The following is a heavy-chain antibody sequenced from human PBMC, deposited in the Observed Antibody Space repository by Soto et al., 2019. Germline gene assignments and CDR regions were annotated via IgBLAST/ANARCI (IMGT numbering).Heavy chain of an antibody. CDR1: GFTFGTYG. J-gene: IGHJ2*01. CDR2: IKAGGETT. D-gene: IGHD3-10*01. CDR3: AKAPRVGHYGDWYCDL. Sequence: EVQLLESGGGLVQPGGSLRLSCAGSGFTFGTYGMSWVRLAPGRGLEWVSAIKAGGETTYYPDSVKCRFTISRDNSKNPLHMQVNSLRADDTATYNCAKAPRVGHYGDWYCDLWGRGTLGTVSS. V-gene: IGHV3-23*01.